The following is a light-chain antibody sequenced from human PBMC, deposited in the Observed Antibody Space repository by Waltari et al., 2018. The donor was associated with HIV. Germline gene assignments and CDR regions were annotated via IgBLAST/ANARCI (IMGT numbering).Light chain of an antibody. CDR1: SSNIRSNT. J-gene: IGLJ2*01. V-gene: IGLV1-44*01. Sequence: QSVLTQPPSASGTPGQRVTISCSGSSSNIRSNTVNWYQHLPGPAPKLLIYSNNQRPSGVPDRFSGSKSGTSASLAISGLQSEDEADYYCAAWDDSLNGHVVFGGGTKLTVL. CDR2: SNN. CDR3: AAWDDSLNGHVV.